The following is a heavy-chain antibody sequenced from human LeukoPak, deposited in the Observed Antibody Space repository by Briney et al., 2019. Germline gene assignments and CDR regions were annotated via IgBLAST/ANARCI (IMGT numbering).Heavy chain of an antibody. V-gene: IGHV4-59*01. CDR3: ARGEIRLAGTLDH. CDR2: IYYNGGT. J-gene: IGHJ4*02. CDR1: GGSINGYY. D-gene: IGHD6-19*01. Sequence: SETLSLTCTVFGGSINGYYWSWIRQPPGRGLEWIGYIYYNGGTNYNPSLKSRVTISVDTSENQFSLKLSSVTAADTAVYYCARGEIRLAGTLDHWGQGTLVTVSS.